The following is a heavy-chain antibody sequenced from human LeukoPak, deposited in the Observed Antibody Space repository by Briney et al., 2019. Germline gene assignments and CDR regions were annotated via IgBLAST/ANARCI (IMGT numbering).Heavy chain of an antibody. CDR2: IIPILGIA. Sequence: GASVKVSCKASGGTFSSYAISWVRQAPGQGLEWMGRIIPILGIANYAQKFQGRVTITADKSASTAYMELSSLRSEDTAVYYCARGGWANHNHVGGYYGMDVWGQGTTVTVSS. CDR1: GGTFSSYA. D-gene: IGHD3-16*01. V-gene: IGHV1-69*04. CDR3: ARGGWANHNHVGGYYGMDV. J-gene: IGHJ6*02.